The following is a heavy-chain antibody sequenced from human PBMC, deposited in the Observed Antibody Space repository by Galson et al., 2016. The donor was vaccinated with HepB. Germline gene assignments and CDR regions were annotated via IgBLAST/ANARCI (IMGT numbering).Heavy chain of an antibody. J-gene: IGHJ4*02. V-gene: IGHV4-39*07. D-gene: IGHD5-12*01. CDR3: ARVARGSVASITYLDF. CDR2: VYYTGST. Sequence: SETLSLTCLVSGGSVTSRDYFWVWIRQPPGMGLEWIGTVYYTGSTSYNPSLASRVTISSETSKNQFSLKLTSVTAADAAVYYCARVARGSVASITYLDFRGQGTLATVSS. CDR1: GGSVTSRDYF.